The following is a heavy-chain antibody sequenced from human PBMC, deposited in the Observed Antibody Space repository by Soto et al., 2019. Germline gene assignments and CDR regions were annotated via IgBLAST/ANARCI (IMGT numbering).Heavy chain of an antibody. V-gene: IGHV4-59*01. J-gene: IGHJ6*02. D-gene: IGHD4-4*01. Sequence: SETLSLTCTVSGGSISSYYWSWIRQPPGKGLEWIGYIYYSGSTNYNPSLKSRVTISVDTSKNQFSLKLSSVTAADTAVYYCARDTGKPGFPDYYGMDVWGQGTTVTVSS. CDR1: GGSISSYY. CDR3: ARDTGKPGFPDYYGMDV. CDR2: IYYSGST.